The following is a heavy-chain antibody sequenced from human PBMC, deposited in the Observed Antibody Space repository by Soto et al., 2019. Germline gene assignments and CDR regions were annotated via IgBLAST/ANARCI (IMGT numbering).Heavy chain of an antibody. J-gene: IGHJ4*02. V-gene: IGHV1-69*06. CDR2: IIPIFGTA. CDR3: ARLRDYGDHGGYFDY. Sequence: ASVKVSCKASGGTFSSYAISWVRQAPGQGLEWMGGIIPIFGTANYAQKFQGRVTITADKSTSTAYMELSSLKASDTAMCYCARLRDYGDHGGYFDYWGQGTLVTVSS. CDR1: GGTFSSYA. D-gene: IGHD4-17*01.